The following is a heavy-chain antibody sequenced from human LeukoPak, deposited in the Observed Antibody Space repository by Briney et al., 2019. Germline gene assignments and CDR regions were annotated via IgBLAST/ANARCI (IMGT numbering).Heavy chain of an antibody. Sequence: GGSLRLSCAASGFTFSYYDMSWVRQAPGKGLEWVASITLSGGSTFYADSVKGRFTISRDNSKNTLYLQMNSLRAEDTAVYYCAKGRGDDFWSGYYNWFDPWGQGTLVTVSS. J-gene: IGHJ5*02. CDR2: ITLSGGST. D-gene: IGHD3-3*01. CDR3: AKGRGDDFWSGYYNWFDP. CDR1: GFTFSYYD. V-gene: IGHV3-23*01.